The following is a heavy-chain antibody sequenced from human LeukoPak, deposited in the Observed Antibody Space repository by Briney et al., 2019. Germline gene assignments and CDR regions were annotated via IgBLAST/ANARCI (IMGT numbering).Heavy chain of an antibody. J-gene: IGHJ3*02. CDR1: GGSVSSGSYY. CDR2: IYYSGST. D-gene: IGHD3-22*01. CDR3: ARGQYYDSSGYYYLGSAFDI. V-gene: IGHV4-61*01. Sequence: SETLSLTCTVSGGSVSSGSYYWSWIRQPPGKGLEWIGYIYYSGSTYYNPSLKSRVTISVDTSKNQFSLKLSSVTAADTAVYYCARGQYYDSSGYYYLGSAFDIWGQGTMVTVSS.